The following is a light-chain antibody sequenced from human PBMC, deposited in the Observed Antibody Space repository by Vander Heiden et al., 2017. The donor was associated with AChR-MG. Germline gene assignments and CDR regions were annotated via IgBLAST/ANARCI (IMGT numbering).Light chain of an antibody. V-gene: IGKV3-11*01. J-gene: IGKJ3*01. CDR1: QSVSSY. Sequence: EIVLTQSPATLSLSPGARATLSCRASQSVSSYLDWYQHKPGQAPRLLIYYAANRANGIPDRFSGSGSGTDFTLTISSREHEDFAVYYWHQRSTFFTFGHGTKVDIK. CDR3: HQRSTFFT. CDR2: YAA.